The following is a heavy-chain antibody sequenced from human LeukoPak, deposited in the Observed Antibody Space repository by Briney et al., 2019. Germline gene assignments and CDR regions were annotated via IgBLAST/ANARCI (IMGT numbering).Heavy chain of an antibody. CDR1: GGSISSSSYY. CDR2: IYYSGST. CDR3: ARHSNGAGITIFDY. D-gene: IGHD3-9*01. J-gene: IGHJ4*02. V-gene: IGHV4-39*01. Sequence: SEALSLTCTVSGGSISSSSYYWGWIRQPPGKGLEWIGSIYYSGSTYYNPSLKSRVTISVDTSKNQFSLKLSSVTAADTAVYYCARHSNGAGITIFDYWGQGTLVTVSS.